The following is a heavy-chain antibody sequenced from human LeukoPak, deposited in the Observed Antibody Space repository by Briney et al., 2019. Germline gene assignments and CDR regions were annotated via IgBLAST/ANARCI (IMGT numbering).Heavy chain of an antibody. CDR3: ARVIQTGFRFKDY. J-gene: IGHJ4*02. CDR1: GVNFYTYY. D-gene: IGHD5-18*01. CDR2: ISSSGSTI. V-gene: IGHV3-48*01. Sequence: GGSLRLSCVVSGVNFYTYYMSWVRQAPGKGLEWVSYISSSGSTIYYADSVKGRFTISRDNSKNTLYLQMNSLRAEDTAVYYCARVIQTGFRFKDYWGQGTLVTVSS.